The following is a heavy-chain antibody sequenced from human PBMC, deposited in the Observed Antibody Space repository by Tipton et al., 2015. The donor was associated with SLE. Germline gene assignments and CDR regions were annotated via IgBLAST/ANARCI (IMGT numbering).Heavy chain of an antibody. CDR1: GGSFSGYY. CDR2: INHSGST. CDR3: ARRVSAAGLRG. Sequence: TLSLTCAVYGGSFSGYYWSWIRQPPGKGLEWIGEINHSGSTNYNPSLKSRVTISVDTSKNQFSLKLSSVTAADTVVYYCARRVSAAGLRGWGQGTLVTVSS. D-gene: IGHD6-13*01. V-gene: IGHV4-34*01. J-gene: IGHJ4*02.